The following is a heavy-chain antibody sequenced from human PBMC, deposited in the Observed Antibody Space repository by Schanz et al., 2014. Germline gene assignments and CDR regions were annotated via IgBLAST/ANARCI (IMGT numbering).Heavy chain of an antibody. D-gene: IGHD3-10*01. CDR3: VSSGSYSSYAF. CDR1: GFSFSSYA. V-gene: IGHV3-23*04. CDR2: ISGSGGST. J-gene: IGHJ4*02. Sequence: VQVVQSGGGLVEPGGSLRLSCAASGFSFSSYAMGWVRQARGKGLEWVSAISGSGGSTYYADSVKGRFTISRDNSKNTLYLQMNSLRAEDTAVYHCVSSGSYSSYAFWGQGTLVTVSS.